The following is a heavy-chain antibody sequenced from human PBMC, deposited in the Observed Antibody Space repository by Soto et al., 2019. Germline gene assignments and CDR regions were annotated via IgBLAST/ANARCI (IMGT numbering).Heavy chain of an antibody. CDR2: ISAYNGNT. J-gene: IGHJ6*02. CDR3: ARNYGDTDPMYYSGMDV. CDR1: GYTFTNYG. V-gene: IGHV1-18*01. D-gene: IGHD4-17*01. Sequence: QVQLVQSGAEVKKPGASVKVSCKASGYTFTNYGINWVRQAPGQGLEWMGWISAYNGNTKYAQKHQGRVTMTTDTSTSTAYMELRSLRSDDTAVYYCARNYGDTDPMYYSGMDVWGQGTTVTVSS.